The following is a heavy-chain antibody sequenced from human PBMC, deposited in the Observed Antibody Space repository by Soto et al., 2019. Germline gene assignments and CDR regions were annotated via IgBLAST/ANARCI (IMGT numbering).Heavy chain of an antibody. CDR1: GYTFTSYG. Sequence: QVQLVQSGAEVKKPGASVKVSCKASGYTFTSYGISWGRQAPVQGLEWMGWISAYNGNTNYAQKLQGRVTMTTDTSTSTAYMELRSLRSDDTAVYYCASSLLVGYGLEGESDWGQGTLVTVSS. V-gene: IGHV1-18*01. CDR3: ASSLLVGYGLEGESD. J-gene: IGHJ4*02. CDR2: ISAYNGNT. D-gene: IGHD5-18*01.